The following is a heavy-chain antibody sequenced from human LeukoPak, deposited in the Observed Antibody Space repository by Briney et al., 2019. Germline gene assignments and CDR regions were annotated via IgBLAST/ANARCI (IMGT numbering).Heavy chain of an antibody. Sequence: GGSLRLSCAASGFTFSSYWMTWARQAPGKGLEWVAKIKQDGSEKYYVDSVKGRFTISRDNAQNSLYLQMNSLGAEDTAVYYCTTPERYYYDTSDFYGSPYWGQGTLVTVSS. CDR3: TTPERYYYDTSDFYGSPY. CDR2: IKQDGSEK. D-gene: IGHD3-22*01. V-gene: IGHV3-7*05. CDR1: GFTFSSYW. J-gene: IGHJ4*02.